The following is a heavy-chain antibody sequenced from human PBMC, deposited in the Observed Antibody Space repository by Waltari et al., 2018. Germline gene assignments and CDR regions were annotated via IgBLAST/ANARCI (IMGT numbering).Heavy chain of an antibody. CDR1: GGSISSGSYY. D-gene: IGHD5-12*01. CDR2: IYTSGST. V-gene: IGHV4-61*09. Sequence: QVQLQESGPGLVKPSQTLSLTCTVSGGSISSGSYYWSWIRQPAGKGLEWIGYIYTSGSTNYNPSLKSRVTISVDTSKNQFSLKLSSVTAADTAVYYCARGAGYSGYEIWGQGTLVTVSS. CDR3: ARGAGYSGYEI. J-gene: IGHJ4*02.